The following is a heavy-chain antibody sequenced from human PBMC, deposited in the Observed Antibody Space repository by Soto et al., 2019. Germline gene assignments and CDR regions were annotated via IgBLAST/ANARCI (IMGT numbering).Heavy chain of an antibody. D-gene: IGHD3-22*01. V-gene: IGHV1-69*13. Sequence: SVKVSCKASGGTFSSYAISWVRQAPGQGLEWMGGIIPIFGTANYAQKFQGRATITADESTSTAYMELSSLRSEDTAVYYCARIYYYDSSGYPSREDYYGMDVWGQGTTVTVSS. CDR3: ARIYYYDSSGYPSREDYYGMDV. CDR2: IIPIFGTA. CDR1: GGTFSSYA. J-gene: IGHJ6*02.